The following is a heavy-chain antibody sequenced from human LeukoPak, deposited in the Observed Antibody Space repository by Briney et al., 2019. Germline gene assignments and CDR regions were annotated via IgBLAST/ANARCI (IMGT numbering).Heavy chain of an antibody. V-gene: IGHV3-23*01. CDR2: ISSGGVNK. CDR1: GFTFRSYS. Sequence: GGSLRLSCAASGFTFRSYSMRWVRDTRGKGREWGSAISSGGVNKYYACCVKGRFTISRDNSKNTLYLQMKSLRAEDKAVYYCAKDRWSSSFSLAIDYWGQGTLVTVSS. D-gene: IGHD6-13*01. J-gene: IGHJ4*02. CDR3: AKDRWSSSFSLAIDY.